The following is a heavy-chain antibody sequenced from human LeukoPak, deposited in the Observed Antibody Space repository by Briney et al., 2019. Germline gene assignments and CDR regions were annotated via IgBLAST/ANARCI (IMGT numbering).Heavy chain of an antibody. CDR3: AKDIGYSYDSSGYFGP. D-gene: IGHD3-22*01. J-gene: IGHJ5*02. Sequence: GGSLRLSCAASGFTFSSYGMSWVRQAPGKGLEWVSAISGSGGSTYYADSVKGRFTISRDNSKNTLYLQMNSLRAEDTAVYYCAKDIGYSYDSSGYFGPWGQGTLATVSS. V-gene: IGHV3-23*01. CDR2: ISGSGGST. CDR1: GFTFSSYG.